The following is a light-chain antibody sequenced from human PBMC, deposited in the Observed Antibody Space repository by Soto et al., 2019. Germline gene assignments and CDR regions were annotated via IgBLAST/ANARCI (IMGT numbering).Light chain of an antibody. CDR3: KSYAGSNTYV. CDR1: SSDVGGYNY. J-gene: IGLJ1*01. Sequence: QSVLTQPASVSGSPGQSITISCTGTSSDVGGYNYVSWYQQHPGKAPKLMIYEVSNRPSGVSNRFSGSKSGNTASLTISGLQAEDEADYFCKSYAGSNTYVFGGGTKVTVL. V-gene: IGLV2-14*01. CDR2: EVS.